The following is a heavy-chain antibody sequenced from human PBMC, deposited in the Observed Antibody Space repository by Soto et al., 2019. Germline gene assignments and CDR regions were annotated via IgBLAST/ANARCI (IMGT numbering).Heavy chain of an antibody. CDR2: VHYSGTT. CDR3: ARAGRSWRYFFDS. J-gene: IGHJ4*02. Sequence: QVLLQESGPGLVQPSETLSLTCTVSGGSMNYYYWSWIRQSPGKGLEWIGYVHYSGTTYYNPSLQSLVTKSINPSQNPVSLKLGSVTAADSAIDYCARAGRSWRYFFDSWGRGTLVTVSS. D-gene: IGHD6-13*01. CDR1: GGSMNYYY. V-gene: IGHV4-59*01.